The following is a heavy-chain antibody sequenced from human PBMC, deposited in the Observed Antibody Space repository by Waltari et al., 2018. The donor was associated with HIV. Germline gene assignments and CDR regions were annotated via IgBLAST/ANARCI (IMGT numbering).Heavy chain of an antibody. CDR3: SRGGTILTGYYPSRLS. D-gene: IGHD3-9*01. J-gene: IGHJ5*02. CDR2: MNPNSGGT. CDR1: GYTFTAYY. V-gene: IGHV1-2*02. Sequence: QVQLVQSGAEVKKPGASVKVSCKASGYTFTAYYIHWVRQAPGQGLEWMGWMNPNSGGTNYPQKFKGRVTMTRDTSIKTAYLQLSSLTSDDTALYWCSRGGTILTGYYPSRLSWGQGTPVIVSS.